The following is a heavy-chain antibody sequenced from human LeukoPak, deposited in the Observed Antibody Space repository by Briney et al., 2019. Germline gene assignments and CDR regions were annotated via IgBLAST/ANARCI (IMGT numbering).Heavy chain of an antibody. CDR1: GFTFSSYW. CDR3: ARDRYGSGRGGFDP. CDR2: IKQDGSEK. Sequence: PGGSLGLSCAASGFTFSSYWMSWVRQAPGKGLEWVANIKQDGSEKYYVDSVKGRFTISRDNAKNSLYLQMNSLRAEDTAVYYCARDRYGSGRGGFDPWGQGTLVTVSS. J-gene: IGHJ5*02. D-gene: IGHD3-10*01. V-gene: IGHV3-7*01.